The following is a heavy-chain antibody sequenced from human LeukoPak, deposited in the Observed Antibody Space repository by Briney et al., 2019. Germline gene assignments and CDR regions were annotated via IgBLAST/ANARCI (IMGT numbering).Heavy chain of an antibody. CDR2: IYYSGST. CDR3: ARENRLLAAAGTPHPLDI. V-gene: IGHV4-31*03. J-gene: IGHJ3*02. Sequence: SETLSLTCTVSGGSISSGGYYWSWIRQHPGKGLEWIGYIYYSGSTYYNPSLKRRVTISVDTSKNQFSLKLSSVTAADTAVYYCARENRLLAAAGTPHPLDIWGQGTMVTVSS. D-gene: IGHD6-13*01. CDR1: GGSISSGGYY.